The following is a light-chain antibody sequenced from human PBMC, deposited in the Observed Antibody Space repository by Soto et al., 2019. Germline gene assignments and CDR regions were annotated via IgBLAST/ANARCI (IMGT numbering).Light chain of an antibody. CDR1: SSDIGDNY. Sequence: QSVLTQPPSVSAAPGQKVTISCSGSSSDIGDNYVSWYQQLPGTAPKLLMYEDNKRPSGIPDRFSGSKSGTSATLGVTGLQAGDEAAYYCGTWDRRLSVWVFGGGTKLTVL. CDR2: EDN. V-gene: IGLV1-51*02. J-gene: IGLJ3*02. CDR3: GTWDRRLSVWV.